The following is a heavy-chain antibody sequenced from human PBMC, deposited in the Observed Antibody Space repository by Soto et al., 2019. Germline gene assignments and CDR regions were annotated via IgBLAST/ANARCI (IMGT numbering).Heavy chain of an antibody. CDR3: ARARCSGSSCYADDAFDI. CDR1: GFTVSSNY. D-gene: IGHD2-15*01. CDR2: IYSGGST. Sequence: GGSLRLSCAASGFTVSSNYMSWVRQAPGKGLEWVSVIYSGGSTYYADSVKGRFTISRDNSKNTLYLQMNSLRAEDTAVYYCARARCSGSSCYADDAFDIWGQGTMVTVSS. V-gene: IGHV3-53*01. J-gene: IGHJ3*02.